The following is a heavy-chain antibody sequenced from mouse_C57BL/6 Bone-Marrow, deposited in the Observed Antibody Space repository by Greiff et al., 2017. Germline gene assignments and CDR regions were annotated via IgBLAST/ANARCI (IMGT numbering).Heavy chain of an antibody. J-gene: IGHJ2*01. Sequence: EVKLMESGAELVRPGASVKLSCTASGFNIKDDYMHWVKQSPEQGLEWIGWIDPDNGDTDYASKFQGKATITADTSSNTAYLQLSSLTSEDTAVYYCTTYLLRYSFDYWGQGTTLTVSS. V-gene: IGHV14-4*01. CDR3: TTYLLRYSFDY. CDR2: IDPDNGDT. D-gene: IGHD2-1*01. CDR1: GFNIKDDY.